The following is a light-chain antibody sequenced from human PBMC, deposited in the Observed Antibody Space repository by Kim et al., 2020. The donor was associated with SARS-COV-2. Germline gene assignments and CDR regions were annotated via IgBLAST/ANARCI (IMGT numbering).Light chain of an antibody. Sequence: SVQLTCTLDRGHSSYAIAWHQQQPEKGPRYLMKVSSDGSHSKGDGTPDRFSGSSSGAERYLTISSLQSEDEADYYCQTWGTGIRVFGGGTKVTVL. J-gene: IGLJ3*02. CDR3: QTWGTGIRV. V-gene: IGLV4-69*01. CDR2: VSSDGSH. CDR1: RGHSSYA.